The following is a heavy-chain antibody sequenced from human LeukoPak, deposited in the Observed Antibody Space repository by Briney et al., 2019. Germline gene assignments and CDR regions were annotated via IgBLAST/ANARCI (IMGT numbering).Heavy chain of an antibody. CDR3: AREPGYSSRSGYFDY. V-gene: IGHV4-34*01. CDR2: INHSGST. Sequence: SETLSLTCAVYGGSFSGYYWSWIRQPPGKGLEWIGEINHSGSTNYNPSLKSRVTISVDTSKSQFSLKLSSVTAADTAVYYCAREPGYSSRSGYFDYWGQGTLVTVSS. CDR1: GGSFSGYY. J-gene: IGHJ4*02. D-gene: IGHD5-18*01.